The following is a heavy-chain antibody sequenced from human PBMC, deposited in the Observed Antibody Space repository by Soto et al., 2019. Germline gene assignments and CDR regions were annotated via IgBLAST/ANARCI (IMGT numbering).Heavy chain of an antibody. Sequence: QVQLQESGPGLVKPSQTLSLTCTVSGGSSSSGDYYWSWIRQPPGKGLEWIGYIYYSGSTYYNPSLKSRVTISVDTSKNQFSLKLSSVTAADTAVYYCARDFWGSGGIIDHWGQGTLVTVSS. D-gene: IGHD2-15*01. J-gene: IGHJ4*02. CDR1: GGSSSSGDYY. CDR2: IYYSGST. V-gene: IGHV4-30-4*01. CDR3: ARDFWGSGGIIDH.